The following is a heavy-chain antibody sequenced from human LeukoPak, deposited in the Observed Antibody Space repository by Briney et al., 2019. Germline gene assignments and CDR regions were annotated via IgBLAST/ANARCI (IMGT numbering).Heavy chain of an antibody. CDR3: ANSLTNWFDP. J-gene: IGHJ5*02. V-gene: IGHV3-66*01. D-gene: IGHD3-16*01. Sequence: GGSLRLSCAASGFIVSTNYMSWVRQAPGKGLEWVSVLYSGGTTYYADSVKGRFTISRDNSKNTLYLQMNSLRAEDTAVYYCANSLTNWFDPWGQGTLVTVSS. CDR2: LYSGGTT. CDR1: GFIVSTNY.